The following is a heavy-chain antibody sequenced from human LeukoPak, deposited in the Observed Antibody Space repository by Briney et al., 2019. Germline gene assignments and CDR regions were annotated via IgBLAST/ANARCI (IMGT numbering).Heavy chain of an antibody. CDR2: IYSGGST. V-gene: IGHV3-53*01. J-gene: IGHJ4*02. Sequence: GGSLRLSCAASGFTVSSNYMSWVRQAPGKGLEWVSVIYSGGSTYYADSVKGRFTISRDNSKNTLYLQMNSLRAEDTAVYYCARNGVGATGGYYFDYWGQGTLVTVSS. CDR3: ARNGVGATGGYYFDY. CDR1: GFTVSSNY. D-gene: IGHD1-26*01.